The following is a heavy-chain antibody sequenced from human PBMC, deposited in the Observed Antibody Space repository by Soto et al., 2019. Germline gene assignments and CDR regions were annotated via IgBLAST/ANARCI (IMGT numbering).Heavy chain of an antibody. J-gene: IGHJ6*02. CDR3: ARGVPYYYGSGRSKYGMDV. D-gene: IGHD3-10*01. Sequence: GGSLRLSCAASGFTFSSYAMSWVRQAPGKGLEWVSAISGSGGSTYYADSVKGRFTISRDNSKNTLYLQMNSLRAEDTAVYYCARGVPYYYGSGRSKYGMDVSGQGTTVTVSS. CDR2: ISGSGGST. V-gene: IGHV3-23*01. CDR1: GFTFSSYA.